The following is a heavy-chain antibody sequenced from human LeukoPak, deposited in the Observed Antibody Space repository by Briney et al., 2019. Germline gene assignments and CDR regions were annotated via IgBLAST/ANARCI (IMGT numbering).Heavy chain of an antibody. CDR2: IYYSGST. Sequence: SETLSLTCTVSGGSISSSSYYWGWIRQPPGTGLEWIGSIYYSGSTYYNPSLKSRVTISVDTSKNQFSLKLSSVTAADTAVYCCARDSPYCTNGVCYFDYWGQGALVTVSS. CDR1: GGSISSSSYY. CDR3: ARDSPYCTNGVCYFDY. J-gene: IGHJ4*02. V-gene: IGHV4-39*07. D-gene: IGHD2-8*01.